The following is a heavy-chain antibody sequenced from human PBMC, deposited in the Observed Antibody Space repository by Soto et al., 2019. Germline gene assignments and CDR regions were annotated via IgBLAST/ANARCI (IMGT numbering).Heavy chain of an antibody. J-gene: IGHJ4*02. D-gene: IGHD6-19*01. CDR2: IYHSGST. CDR1: GGSISSSNW. V-gene: IGHV4-4*02. Sequence: SETLSLTCAVSGGSISSSNWWSWVRQPPGKGLEWIGEIYHSGSTNYNPSLKSRVTISVDKSKNQFSLKLSSVTAADTAVYYCARSGYSSGLVFDYWGQGTLVTVSS. CDR3: ARSGYSSGLVFDY.